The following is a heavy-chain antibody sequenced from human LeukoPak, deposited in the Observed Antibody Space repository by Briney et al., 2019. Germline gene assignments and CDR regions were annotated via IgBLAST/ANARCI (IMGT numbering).Heavy chain of an antibody. CDR2: ISAYNGNT. CDR1: GYTFTSYG. J-gene: IGHJ4*02. D-gene: IGHD2-21*02. V-gene: IGHV1-18*01. Sequence: AASVKVSCKASGYTFTSYGISWVRQAPGQGLEWMGWISAYNGNTNYAQKLQGRVTMTTDTSTSTAYMGLRSLRSDDTAVYYCARYRRTYCGGDCYSLPLDYWGQGTLVTVSS. CDR3: ARYRRTYCGGDCYSLPLDY.